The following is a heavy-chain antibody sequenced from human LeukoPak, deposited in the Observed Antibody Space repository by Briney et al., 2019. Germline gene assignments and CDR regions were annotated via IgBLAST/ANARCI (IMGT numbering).Heavy chain of an antibody. D-gene: IGHD5-12*01. J-gene: IGHJ3*02. CDR3: ASCIVATIRCGAFDI. CDR2: IIPIFGTA. CDR1: GYTFTGYY. V-gene: IGHV1-69*05. Sequence: ASVKVSCKASGYTFTGYYMHWVRQAPGQGLEWMGGIIPIFGTANYAQKFQGRVTITTDESTSTAYMELSSLRSEDTAVYYCASCIVATIRCGAFDIWGQGTMVTVSS.